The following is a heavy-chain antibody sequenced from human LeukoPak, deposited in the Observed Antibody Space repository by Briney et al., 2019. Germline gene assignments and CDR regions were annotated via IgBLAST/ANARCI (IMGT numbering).Heavy chain of an antibody. V-gene: IGHV3-15*04. Sequence: PGVSLRLSCTASGFTFGNAWMSWVRQVPGKGLEWVGQTVSEIDGGTTDYAAPVKGRFTISRDDSKSTLYLQMNSLKIEDTAVYYCTTDEDWNYARKDVWGQGATVIVSS. D-gene: IGHD1-7*01. CDR3: TTDEDWNYARKDV. J-gene: IGHJ6*02. CDR2: TVSEIDGGTT. CDR1: GFTFGNAW.